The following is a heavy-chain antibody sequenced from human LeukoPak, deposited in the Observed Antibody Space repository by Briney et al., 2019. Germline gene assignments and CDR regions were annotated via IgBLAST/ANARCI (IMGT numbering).Heavy chain of an antibody. V-gene: IGHV4-39*01. CDR2: IYYSGST. CDR1: GGSISSSSYY. J-gene: IGHJ4*02. Sequence: SETLSLTCTVSGGSISSSSYYWGWIRQPPGKGLEWIVSIYYSGSTYYNPSLKSRVTISVDTSKNQFSLKLSSVTAADTAVYYCARQPTPIAAADTNFDYWGQGTLVTVSS. CDR3: ARQPTPIAAADTNFDY. D-gene: IGHD6-13*01.